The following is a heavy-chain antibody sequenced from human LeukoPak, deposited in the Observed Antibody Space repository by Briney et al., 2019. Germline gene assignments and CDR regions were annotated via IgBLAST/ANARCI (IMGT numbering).Heavy chain of an antibody. CDR1: GFTFGTYW. CDR3: ARGITGTSPDY. CDR2: INQAGNEK. Sequence: GGSLRLSCAASGFTFGTYWMTWVRQAPGKGLEWVANINQAGNEKYYVDSVKGRFTISRDNAKNSLFLQMNSLRAEDTAVYYCARGITGTSPDYWGQGTLVTVSS. J-gene: IGHJ4*02. D-gene: IGHD1-7*01. V-gene: IGHV3-7*01.